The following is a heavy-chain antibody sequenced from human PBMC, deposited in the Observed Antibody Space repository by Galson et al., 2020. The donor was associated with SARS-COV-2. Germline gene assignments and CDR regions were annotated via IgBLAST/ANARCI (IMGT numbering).Heavy chain of an antibody. CDR3: AKEDDSRDWYRGPFHI. D-gene: IGHD6-19*01. CDR2: LSTSGFST. Sequence: GESLKISCEASTFTFSTYRLSWVRRAPGKGLEWVSTLSTSGFSTYYADSVKGRFTISRDNSKNTMYLQMNSLRAEDTAVYYCAKEDDSRDWYRGPFHIWGQGTMVIVSS. V-gene: IGHV3-23*01. J-gene: IGHJ3*02. CDR1: TFTFSTYR.